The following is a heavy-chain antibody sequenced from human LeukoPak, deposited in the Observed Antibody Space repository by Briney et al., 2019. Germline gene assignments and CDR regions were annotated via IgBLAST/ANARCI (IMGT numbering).Heavy chain of an antibody. Sequence: SETVSLTCAVSGASISGSGYYWGWIRQPPGKGLEWIGEINHSGSTNYNPSLKSRVTISVDTSKNQFSLKLSSVTAADTAVYYCARVSNDYGDYPDRAFDIWGQGTMVTVSS. V-gene: IGHV4-39*07. CDR2: INHSGST. J-gene: IGHJ3*02. CDR1: GASISGSGYY. CDR3: ARVSNDYGDYPDRAFDI. D-gene: IGHD4-17*01.